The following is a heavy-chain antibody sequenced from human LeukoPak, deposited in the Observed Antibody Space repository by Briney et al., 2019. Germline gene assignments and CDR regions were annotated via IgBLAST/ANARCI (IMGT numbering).Heavy chain of an antibody. Sequence: ASVKVSCKASGYTFTSYGISWVRQAPGQGLEWMGWISAYNGNTNYAQKLQGRVTMTTDTSTSTAYMELRSLRSDDTAVYYCARYYDSGSYSKRYYYYGMDVWGQGTTVTVSS. CDR2: ISAYNGNT. J-gene: IGHJ6*02. CDR3: ARYYDSGSYSKRYYYYGMDV. V-gene: IGHV1-18*01. CDR1: GYTFTSYG. D-gene: IGHD3-10*01.